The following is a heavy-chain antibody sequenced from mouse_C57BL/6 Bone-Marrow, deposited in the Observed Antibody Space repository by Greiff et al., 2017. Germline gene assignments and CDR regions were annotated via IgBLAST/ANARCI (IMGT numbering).Heavy chain of an antibody. D-gene: IGHD6-2*01. Sequence: QVQLKQPGAELVKPGASVKLSCKASGYTFTSYWMQWVKQRPGQGLEWIGEIDPSDSYTNYNQKFKGKATLTVDTSSSTAYMQLSSLTSEDSAVYYCARFSLYYFDYWGQGTTLTVSS. J-gene: IGHJ2*01. V-gene: IGHV1-50*01. CDR2: IDPSDSYT. CDR1: GYTFTSYW. CDR3: ARFSLYYFDY.